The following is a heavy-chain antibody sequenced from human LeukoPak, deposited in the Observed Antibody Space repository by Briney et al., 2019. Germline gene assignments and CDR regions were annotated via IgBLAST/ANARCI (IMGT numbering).Heavy chain of an antibody. D-gene: IGHD6-19*01. CDR1: GFTFSSYA. CDR3: ARDLTPLGGYSSGWFHFDY. J-gene: IGHJ4*02. CDR2: ISYDGSNK. V-gene: IGHV3-30*04. Sequence: GGSLRLSCAASGFTFSSYAMHWVRQAPGKGLEWVAVISYDGSNKYYADSVKGRFTISRDNSKNTLYLQMNSLRAEDKAVYYCARDLTPLGGYSSGWFHFDYWGQGTLVTVSS.